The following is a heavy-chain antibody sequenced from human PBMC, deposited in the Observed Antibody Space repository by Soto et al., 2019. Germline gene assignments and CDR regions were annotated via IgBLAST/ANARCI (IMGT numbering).Heavy chain of an antibody. CDR3: ARMATSGTLNWFDP. CDR2: MNPNSGNT. V-gene: IGHV1-8*01. Sequence: AASVKVSCKASGYTFGNNDISWLRQAAGQGLEWMGWMNPNSGNTGYAQKFQGRVSMTRNTSITTAYLELSSLRSDDTAIYYCARMATSGTLNWFDPWGQGTLVTVSS. J-gene: IGHJ5*02. CDR1: GYTFGNND.